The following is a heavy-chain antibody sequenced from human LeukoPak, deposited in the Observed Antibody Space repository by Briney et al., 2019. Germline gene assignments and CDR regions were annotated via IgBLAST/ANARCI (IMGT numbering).Heavy chain of an antibody. CDR1: GYSISSGYY. Sequence: PSETLSLTCAVSGYSISSGYYWGWIRQPPGKGLEWIGSIYHSGSTYYNPSLKSRVTIPVDTSKNQFSLKLSSVTAADTAVYYCARVIAAGPWFDPWGQGTLVTVSS. J-gene: IGHJ5*02. V-gene: IGHV4-38-2*01. D-gene: IGHD6-13*01. CDR3: ARVIAAGPWFDP. CDR2: IYHSGST.